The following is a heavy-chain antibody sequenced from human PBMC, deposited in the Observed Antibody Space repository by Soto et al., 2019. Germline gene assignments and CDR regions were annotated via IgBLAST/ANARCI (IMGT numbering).Heavy chain of an antibody. CDR2: INAGNGNT. Sequence: QVQLVQSGAEVKKPGASVKVSCKASGYTFTSYAMHWVRQAPGQRLEWMGWINAGNGNTKYSRKFQGRVTITRDTSASTAYMELSSLRSEDTAVYYCARERSSWFLDAFDIWGQGTMVTVSS. CDR1: GYTFTSYA. CDR3: ARERSSWFLDAFDI. J-gene: IGHJ3*02. V-gene: IGHV1-3*01. D-gene: IGHD6-13*01.